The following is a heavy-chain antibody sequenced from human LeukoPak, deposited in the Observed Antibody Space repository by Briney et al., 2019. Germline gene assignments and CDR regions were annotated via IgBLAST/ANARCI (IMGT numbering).Heavy chain of an antibody. D-gene: IGHD1-14*01. V-gene: IGHV3-48*03. Sequence: GGSLRLSCAASGFTFSSFEMNWVRQAPGKGLEWIAYISRSGNSIWYADSMEGRFTISRDNAKNSLHLQMNSLRVGDTAVYYCATHRYFFDYWGQGTLVTVSS. CDR2: ISRSGNSI. CDR3: ATHRYFFDY. J-gene: IGHJ4*02. CDR1: GFTFSSFE.